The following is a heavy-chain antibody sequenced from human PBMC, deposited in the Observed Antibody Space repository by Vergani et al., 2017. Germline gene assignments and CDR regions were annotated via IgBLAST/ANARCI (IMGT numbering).Heavy chain of an antibody. V-gene: IGHV3-23*01. CDR2: ISGSGGST. J-gene: IGHJ4*02. D-gene: IGHD3-22*01. CDR1: GFTFSSSA. Sequence: EVQLLESGGGLVQPGGSLRLSCAASGFTFSSSAMSWVRQAPGKGLEWVSAISGSGGSTYYADSVKGRFTISRDNSKNPLYLQMNSLRAEDTAVYYCAKDDSSGNKGGYYFDYWGQGTLVTVSS. CDR3: AKDDSSGNKGGYYFDY.